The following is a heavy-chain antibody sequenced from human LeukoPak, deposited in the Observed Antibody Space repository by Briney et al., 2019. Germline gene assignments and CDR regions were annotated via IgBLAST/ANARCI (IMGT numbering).Heavy chain of an antibody. CDR2: INPSGGST. Sequence: ASVKVSCKASGYTFTSYYMHWVRQAPGQGLEWMGIINPSGGSTSYAQKFQGRVTMTRDTSTSTVYMELSSLRSEDTAVYYCASPYGDYGVFDHALDIWGQGTMVTVSS. CDR1: GYTFTSYY. V-gene: IGHV1-46*01. CDR3: ASPYGDYGVFDHALDI. D-gene: IGHD4-17*01. J-gene: IGHJ3*02.